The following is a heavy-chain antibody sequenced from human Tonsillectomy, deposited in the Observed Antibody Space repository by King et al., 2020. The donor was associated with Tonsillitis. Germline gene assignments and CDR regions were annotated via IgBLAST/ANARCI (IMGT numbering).Heavy chain of an antibody. CDR2: ISYDGSNK. J-gene: IGHJ5*02. Sequence: CAASGFTFSSYGMHWVRQAPGKGLEWVAVISYDGSNKYYADSVKGRFTISRDNSKNTVYLQMNSLRAEDTAVYYCAKNTAMAFDPWGQGTLVTVSS. CDR3: AKNTAMAFDP. V-gene: IGHV3-30*18. CDR1: GFTFSSYG. D-gene: IGHD5-18*01.